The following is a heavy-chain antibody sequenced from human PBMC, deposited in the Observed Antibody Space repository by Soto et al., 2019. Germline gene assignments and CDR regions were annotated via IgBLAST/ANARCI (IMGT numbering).Heavy chain of an antibody. CDR1: GGPISSGDYY. Sequence: PSETLSLTCTVSGGPISSGDYYWSWIRQPPGKGLEWIGYIYYSGSTYYNPSLKSRVTISVDTSKNQFSLKLSSVTAADTAVYYCARELGDYGDSTSPGYYYGMDVWGQGTTVTVSS. D-gene: IGHD4-17*01. V-gene: IGHV4-30-4*01. J-gene: IGHJ6*02. CDR2: IYYSGST. CDR3: ARELGDYGDSTSPGYYYGMDV.